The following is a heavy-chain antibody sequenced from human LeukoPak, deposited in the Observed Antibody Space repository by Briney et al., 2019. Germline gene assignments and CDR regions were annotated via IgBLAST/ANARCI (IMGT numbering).Heavy chain of an antibody. CDR1: GGSISSYY. D-gene: IGHD2-2*01. J-gene: IGHJ6*03. CDR2: IYYSGST. Sequence: PSETLSLTCTVSGGSISSYYWSWIRQPPGKRLEWIGYIYYSGSTNYNPSLKSRVTISVDTSNNQFSLKLSSVTAADTAVYYCARVEVPAATIYYYYMDVWGKGTTVTVSS. V-gene: IGHV4-59*01. CDR3: ARVEVPAATIYYYYMDV.